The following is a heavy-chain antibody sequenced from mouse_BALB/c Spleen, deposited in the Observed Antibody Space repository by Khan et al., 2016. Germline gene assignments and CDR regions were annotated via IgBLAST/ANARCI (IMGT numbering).Heavy chain of an antibody. CDR2: INPDSSTI. CDR3: ASTFWYFDV. Sequence: EVKLLESGGGLVQPGGSLKLSCAASGFDFSSYWMSWVRQAPGKGLEWIGEINPDSSTIDYTPSLKDKFIISSDNAKNTLYLQLSKVRSEDKALYYCASTFWYFDVCGAATTVTVSS. J-gene: IGHJ1*01. CDR1: GFDFSSYW. V-gene: IGHV4-1*02.